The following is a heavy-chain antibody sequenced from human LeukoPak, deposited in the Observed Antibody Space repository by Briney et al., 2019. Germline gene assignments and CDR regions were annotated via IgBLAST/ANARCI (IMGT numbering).Heavy chain of an antibody. Sequence: PSQTLSLTCTVSGGSISSGGYYWSWIRQPPGKGLEWIGSIYYSGSTYYNPSLKSRVTISVDTSKNQFSLKLSSVTAADTAVYYCASLGYSSSWYGIDYWGQGTLVTVSS. J-gene: IGHJ4*02. CDR3: ASLGYSSSWYGIDY. CDR1: GGSISSGGYY. D-gene: IGHD6-13*01. V-gene: IGHV4-39*07. CDR2: IYYSGST.